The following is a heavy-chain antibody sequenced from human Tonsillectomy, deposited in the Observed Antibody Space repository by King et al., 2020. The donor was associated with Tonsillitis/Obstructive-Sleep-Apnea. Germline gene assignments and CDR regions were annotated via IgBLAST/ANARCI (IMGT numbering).Heavy chain of an antibody. J-gene: IGHJ6*03. CDR3: ARDHFMDV. CDR1: GFTFRSYV. CDR2: ISHDGRNK. Sequence: VQLVESGGGVDQPGRSLRLSCEAAGFTFRSYVMHWVRQAPGKGLEWVADISHDGRNKQYADSVKGRFTISRDNSRNTLYLQMNSLRADDTAVYYCARDHFMDVWGKGTTVTVSS. V-gene: IGHV3-30*01.